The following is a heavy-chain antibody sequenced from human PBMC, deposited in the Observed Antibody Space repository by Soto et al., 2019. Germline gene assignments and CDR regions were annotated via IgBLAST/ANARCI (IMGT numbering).Heavy chain of an antibody. V-gene: IGHV4-39*01. CDR3: ARAHCTIAAAGTINNWFDP. J-gene: IGHJ5*02. CDR1: GGSISSSSYY. Sequence: PSETLSLTCTVSGGSISSSSYYWGWIRQPPGKGLEWIGSIYYSGSTYYNPSLKSRVTISVDTSKNQFSLKLSSVTAADTAVYYCARAHCTIAAAGTINNWFDPWGQGTLVTVSS. D-gene: IGHD6-13*01. CDR2: IYYSGST.